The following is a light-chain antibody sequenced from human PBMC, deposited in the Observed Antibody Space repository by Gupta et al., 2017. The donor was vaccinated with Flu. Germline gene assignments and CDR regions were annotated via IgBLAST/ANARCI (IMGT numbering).Light chain of an antibody. Sequence: DIQMTQSPSSLSASVGDRVTITCQASQDVNNYFNWYQQKPGKPPKLLISDASNLETGVPSRFSGSGSGTDFTFTISSLQPEDIATYYCQQDNNLPYSFGQGTKLEIK. CDR1: QDVNNY. CDR2: DAS. V-gene: IGKV1-33*01. J-gene: IGKJ2*03. CDR3: QQDNNLPYS.